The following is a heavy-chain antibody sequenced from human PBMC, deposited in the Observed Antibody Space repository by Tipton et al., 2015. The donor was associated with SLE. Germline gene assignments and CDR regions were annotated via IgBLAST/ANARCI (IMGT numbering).Heavy chain of an antibody. D-gene: IGHD4-17*01. Sequence: TLSLTCTASGGSISFYYWSWIRQSAGRGLEGIGRFYSSGDRDYNPSLRGRVTMSIDASQNRVSLRLKSVSAADTAVYYCARGSDGEYVRYFDVWGPGTLVTVSS. V-gene: IGHV4-4*07. CDR2: FYSSGDR. CDR1: GGSISFYY. J-gene: IGHJ2*01. CDR3: ARGSDGEYVRYFDV.